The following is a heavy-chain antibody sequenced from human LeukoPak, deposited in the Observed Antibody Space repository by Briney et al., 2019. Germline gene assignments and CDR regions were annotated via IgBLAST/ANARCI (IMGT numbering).Heavy chain of an antibody. Sequence: GRSLRLSCAPSGFTFSSYAMGWVRQAPGKGLEWVSAITASGGNTYYADSVRGRFTISRDNSKTRLYLKGNGLRAKDTAVYYCAKGNGYSYGGYYFDYWGQGTLVTVSS. CDR3: AKGNGYSYGGYYFDY. D-gene: IGHD5-18*01. J-gene: IGHJ4*02. CDR2: ITASGGNT. CDR1: GFTFSSYA. V-gene: IGHV3-23*01.